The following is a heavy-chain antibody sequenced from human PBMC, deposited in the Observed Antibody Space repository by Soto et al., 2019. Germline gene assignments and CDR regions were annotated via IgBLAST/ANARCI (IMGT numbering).Heavy chain of an antibody. Sequence: SVKVSCKASGGTFSSYAISWVRRAPGQGLEWMGGIIPIFGTANYAQKFQGRVTITADESTSTAYMELSSLRSEDTAVYYCAREGAAAEVGWFDPWGQGTLVTGSS. D-gene: IGHD6-13*01. V-gene: IGHV1-69*13. J-gene: IGHJ5*02. CDR2: IIPIFGTA. CDR3: AREGAAAEVGWFDP. CDR1: GGTFSSYA.